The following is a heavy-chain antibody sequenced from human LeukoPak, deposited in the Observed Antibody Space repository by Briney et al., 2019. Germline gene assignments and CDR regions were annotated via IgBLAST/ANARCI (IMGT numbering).Heavy chain of an antibody. CDR2: INAGNGNT. CDR1: GSTFTSYA. V-gene: IGHV1-3*01. D-gene: IGHD3-9*01. CDR3: ARVSFDYDILTGYSP. Sequence: ASVKVSCKASGSTFTSYAMRWVRQAPGQRLEWMGWINAGNGNTKYSQKFQGRVTITRDTSASTAYMELSSLRSEDTAVYYCARVSFDYDILTGYSPWGQGTLVTVSS. J-gene: IGHJ5*02.